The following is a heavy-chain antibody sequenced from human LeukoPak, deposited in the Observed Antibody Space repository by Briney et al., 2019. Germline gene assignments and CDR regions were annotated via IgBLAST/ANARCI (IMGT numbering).Heavy chain of an antibody. Sequence: GESLQISCQGSGYSFTNYWIGWVRQLPGKGLEWMGIIYPGDSDTKYSPSFQGQVTISADKSINTAYLQWSSLKASDTAMYYCARLVEYDRSGYFYYLFDYWGQGTLVTVSS. V-gene: IGHV5-51*01. D-gene: IGHD3-22*01. CDR3: ARLVEYDRSGYFYYLFDY. CDR2: IYPGDSDT. CDR1: GYSFTNYW. J-gene: IGHJ4*02.